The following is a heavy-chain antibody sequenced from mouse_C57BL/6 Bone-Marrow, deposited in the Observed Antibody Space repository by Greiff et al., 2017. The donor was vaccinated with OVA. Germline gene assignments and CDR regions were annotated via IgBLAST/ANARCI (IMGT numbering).Heavy chain of an antibody. J-gene: IGHJ4*01. Sequence: VKLQESGPELVKPGASVKISCKASGYAFSSSWMNWVKQRPGKGLEWIGRIYPGDGDTNYNGKFKGKATLTADKSSSTAYMQLSSLTSEDSAVYFCAPYDYDNAMDYWGQGTSVTVSS. CDR1: GYAFSSSW. V-gene: IGHV1-82*01. D-gene: IGHD2-4*01. CDR2: IYPGDGDT. CDR3: APYDYDNAMDY.